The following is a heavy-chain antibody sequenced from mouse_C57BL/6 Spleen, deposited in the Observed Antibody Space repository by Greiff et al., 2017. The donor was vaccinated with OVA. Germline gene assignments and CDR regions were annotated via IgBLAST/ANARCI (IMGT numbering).Heavy chain of an antibody. Sequence: VQLHQSGPELVKPGASVKISCKASGYTLTDYYMNWVKQSHGKSLEWIGDINPNNGGTSYNQKFKGKATLPVDKSSRTAYMELRSLTSGDSAVYYYARWEYGSSYVPGYFDVWGTGTTVTVSS. CDR3: ARWEYGSSYVPGYFDV. V-gene: IGHV1-26*01. CDR1: GYTLTDYY. D-gene: IGHD1-1*01. J-gene: IGHJ1*03. CDR2: INPNNGGT.